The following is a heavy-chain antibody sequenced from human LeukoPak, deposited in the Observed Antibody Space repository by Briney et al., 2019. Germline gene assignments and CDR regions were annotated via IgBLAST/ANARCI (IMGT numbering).Heavy chain of an antibody. V-gene: IGHV3-23*01. Sequence: GGSLRLSCAASGFTFSNAWMSWVRQAPGKGLEWVSAIGGSGNATYYADSAKGRFTISRDNSKNTLYLQMNSLRAEDTAVYYCVKDPPITMVRGVIIDFDYWGQGTLVTVSS. J-gene: IGHJ4*02. CDR2: IGGSGNAT. CDR3: VKDPPITMVRGVIIDFDY. CDR1: GFTFSNAW. D-gene: IGHD3-10*01.